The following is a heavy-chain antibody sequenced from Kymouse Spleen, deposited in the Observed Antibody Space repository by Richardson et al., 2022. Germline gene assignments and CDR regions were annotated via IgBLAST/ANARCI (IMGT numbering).Heavy chain of an antibody. D-gene: IGHD6-13*01. CDR3: TTGIAAAFYFDY. CDR1: GFTFSNAW. J-gene: IGHJ4*02. CDR2: IKSKTDGGTT. V-gene: IGHV3-15*01. Sequence: EVQLVESGGGLVKPGGSLRLSCAASGFTFSNAWMSWVRQAPGKGLEWVGRIKSKTDGGTTDYAAPVKGRFTISRDDSKNTLYLQMNSLKTEDTAVYYCTTGIAAAFYFDYWGQGTLVTVSS.